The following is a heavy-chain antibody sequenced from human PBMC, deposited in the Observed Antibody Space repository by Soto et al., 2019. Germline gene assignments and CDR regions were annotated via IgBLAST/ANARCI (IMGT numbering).Heavy chain of an antibody. J-gene: IGHJ4*02. CDR1: GYTFTTYG. Sequence: ASVKVSCKTSGYTFTTYGISWVRQAPGQGLEWVGWISAYSGKTHYAQQFQGKVTMTTDTSTNTAYLELRSLRSDDTAVYYCARDPYLGDHQYWGQGTLVTVSS. D-gene: IGHD3-16*01. CDR3: ARDPYLGDHQY. CDR2: ISAYSGKT. V-gene: IGHV1-18*01.